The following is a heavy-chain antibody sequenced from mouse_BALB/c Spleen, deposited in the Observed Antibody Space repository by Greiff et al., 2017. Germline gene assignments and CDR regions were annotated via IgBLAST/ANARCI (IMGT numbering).Heavy chain of an antibody. V-gene: IGHV5-17*02. Sequence: EVQRVESGGGLVQPGGSRKLSCAASGFTFSSFGMHWVRQAPEKGLEWVAYISSGSSTIYYADTVKGRFTISRDNPKNTLFLQMTSLRSEDTAMYYCARVRWAMDYWGQGTSVTVSS. CDR2: ISSGSSTI. J-gene: IGHJ4*01. CDR3: ARVRWAMDY. D-gene: IGHD2-3*01. CDR1: GFTFSSFG.